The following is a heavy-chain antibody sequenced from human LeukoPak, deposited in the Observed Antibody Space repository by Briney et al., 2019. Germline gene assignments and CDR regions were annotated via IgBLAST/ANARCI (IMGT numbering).Heavy chain of an antibody. Sequence: GGSLRLSCAASGFTVSSNYMSWVRQAPGKGLEWVSVIYSGGSTYYADSVKGRFTISRDNSKNTLYLQMNSLRAEDTAVYYCARDKEWFGNFDYWGQGTLVTVSS. CDR3: ARDKEWFGNFDY. CDR2: IYSGGST. V-gene: IGHV3-53*01. D-gene: IGHD3-10*01. J-gene: IGHJ4*02. CDR1: GFTVSSNY.